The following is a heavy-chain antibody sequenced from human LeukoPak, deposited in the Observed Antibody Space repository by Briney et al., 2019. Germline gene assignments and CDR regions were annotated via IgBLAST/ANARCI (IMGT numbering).Heavy chain of an antibody. CDR3: AREGMVYASFDY. Sequence: TGGSLRLSCAASGFTVSSNYMSWVRQAPGKGLEWVSVIYSGGSTYYADSVKGRFTISRDNSKNTLYLQMNSLRAEDTAVYYCAREGMVYASFDYWGQGTLVTVSS. D-gene: IGHD2-8*01. J-gene: IGHJ4*02. CDR1: GFTVSSNY. V-gene: IGHV3-53*01. CDR2: IYSGGST.